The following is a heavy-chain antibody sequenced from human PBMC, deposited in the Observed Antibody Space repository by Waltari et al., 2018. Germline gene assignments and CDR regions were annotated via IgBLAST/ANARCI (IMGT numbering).Heavy chain of an antibody. J-gene: IGHJ4*02. CDR3: VKDGTMTAGYFDH. Sequence: QVHLVESVGGVVQPGRSLPLSCEASGFPFRSYGMHWGRQAPGKWLEWVAVISYDGVDKYYAESVKGRFTISRDNSKNMLYVQVKSLRSEDTGLYYCVKDGTMTAGYFDHWGQGTLVTVSS. CDR1: GFPFRSYG. CDR2: ISYDGVDK. V-gene: IGHV3-30*18.